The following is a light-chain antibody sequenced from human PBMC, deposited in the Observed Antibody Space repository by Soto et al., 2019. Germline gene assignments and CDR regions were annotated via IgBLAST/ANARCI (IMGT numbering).Light chain of an antibody. CDR2: WAS. CDR3: RQYHSSPVT. J-gene: IGKJ5*01. CDR1: QSSSYTSNKKNH. V-gene: IGKV4-1*01. Sequence: IVMTQSPDSLAVSLGGRATINCKSSQSSSYTSNKKNHLAWYQQKPGQPPQLLIYWASTRESGGPDRFTGSGSGTDFTLTSSSPQAEDVAVYYCRQYHSSPVTFGQGTRLEIK.